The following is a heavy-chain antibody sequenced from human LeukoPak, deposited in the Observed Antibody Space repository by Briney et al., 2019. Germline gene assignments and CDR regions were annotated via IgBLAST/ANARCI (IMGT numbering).Heavy chain of an antibody. V-gene: IGHV3-21*01. J-gene: IGHJ4*02. CDR2: ISSSSSYI. CDR1: GFTFSSYS. D-gene: IGHD3-22*01. Sequence: GGSLRLSCAASGFTFSSYSMNWVRQAPGKGLEWVSSISSSSSYIYYADSVKGRFTISRDNAKNSLYLQMNSLRAEDTAVYYCARDKMVITFYYFDYWGQGTLVTVSS. CDR3: ARDKMVITFYYFDY.